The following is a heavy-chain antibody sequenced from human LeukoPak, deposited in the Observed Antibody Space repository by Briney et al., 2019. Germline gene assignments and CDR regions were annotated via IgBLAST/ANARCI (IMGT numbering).Heavy chain of an antibody. CDR2: ISGSGSIT. V-gene: IGHV3-48*03. D-gene: IGHD2-2*01. Sequence: GGSLRLSCVSSGFTFNNYAMNWVRQAPGKGLEWVSSISGSGSITYYADSVKGRFTISRDNAKNSLYLQMNSLRAEDTAVYYCARVTRYQLLLRVLWFDPWGQGTLVTVSS. CDR1: GFTFNNYA. J-gene: IGHJ5*02. CDR3: ARVTRYQLLLRVLWFDP.